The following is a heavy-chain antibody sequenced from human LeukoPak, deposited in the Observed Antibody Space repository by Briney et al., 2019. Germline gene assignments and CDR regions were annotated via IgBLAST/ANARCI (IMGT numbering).Heavy chain of an antibody. V-gene: IGHV4-4*09. CDR3: ARLAGSSSSDY. J-gene: IGHJ4*02. Sequence: PSETLSLTCNVSGGSISSDYWSWIRQPPGKGLEWIGYIYSSGSTNYNPSLKGRATMAVDTSKTQFSLRLNSVTAADTAVYYCARLAGSSSSDYWGQGTLVTVSS. CDR1: GGSISSDY. CDR2: IYSSGST. D-gene: IGHD6-6*01.